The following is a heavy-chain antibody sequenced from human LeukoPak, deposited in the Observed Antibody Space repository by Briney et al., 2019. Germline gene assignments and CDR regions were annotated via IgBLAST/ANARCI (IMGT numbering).Heavy chain of an antibody. CDR2: INSDGSST. Sequence: PGGSLRLSCAASGFTFSSYWMHWVRQAPGKGLVWVSRINSDGSSTSYADSVKGRFTISRDNAKNTLYLQMNSLRAEDTAVYYCARVQDTFYDFWSGYSAQHYYGMDVWGQGTTVTVSS. V-gene: IGHV3-74*01. D-gene: IGHD3-3*01. J-gene: IGHJ6*02. CDR3: ARVQDTFYDFWSGYSAQHYYGMDV. CDR1: GFTFSSYW.